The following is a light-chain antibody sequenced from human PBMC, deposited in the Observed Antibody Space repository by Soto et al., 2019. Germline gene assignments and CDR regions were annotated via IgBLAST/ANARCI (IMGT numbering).Light chain of an antibody. CDR2: AAS. V-gene: IGKV1-39*01. CDR1: QNIINY. J-gene: IGKJ1*01. Sequence: DIQMTQSPSSLSAFVGDRVTITCRASQNIINYLNWYQQKPGKAPSLLIYAASTLQSGVPSRFRGSGSGTEFTLTISSLQHEDFASYYCQQGYSTPRAFGQGTKVELK. CDR3: QQGYSTPRA.